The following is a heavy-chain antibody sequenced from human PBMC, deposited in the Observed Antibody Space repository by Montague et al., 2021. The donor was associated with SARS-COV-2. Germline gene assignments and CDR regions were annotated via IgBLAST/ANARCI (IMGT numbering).Heavy chain of an antibody. CDR3: SRDLLSYGSGSYYLSYGTDV. CDR1: GFTFSSYW. Sequence: SLRLSCAASGFTFSSYWMSWVRQAPGKGLEWVANIKQDGSEKYYVDSVKGRFTISRDNAKNSLYLQMNSLRAEDTAVYYCSRDLLSYGSGSYYLSYGTDVWGQGTTVTVSS. D-gene: IGHD3-10*01. J-gene: IGHJ6*02. V-gene: IGHV3-7*03. CDR2: IKQDGSEK.